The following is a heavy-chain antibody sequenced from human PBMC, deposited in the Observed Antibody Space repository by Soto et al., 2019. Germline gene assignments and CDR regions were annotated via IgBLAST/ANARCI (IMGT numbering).Heavy chain of an antibody. V-gene: IGHV3-30*18. Sequence: QVQLVESGGGVVQPGRSLRLSCAASGFTFSSYGMHWVRQAPGKGLEWVAVISYDGSNKYYADSVKGRFTISRDNSKNTLFLQMNSLRAEGTGGYYCEKDLLRRGRAYGMDVWGQGTRVTVSS. CDR3: EKDLLRRGRAYGMDV. CDR2: ISYDGSNK. D-gene: IGHD6-25*01. J-gene: IGHJ6*02. CDR1: GFTFSSYG.